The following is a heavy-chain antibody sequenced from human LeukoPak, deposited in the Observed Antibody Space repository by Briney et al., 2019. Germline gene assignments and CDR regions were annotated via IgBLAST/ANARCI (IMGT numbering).Heavy chain of an antibody. J-gene: IGHJ4*02. Sequence: GGSLRLSCAASGFTFSSYAMSWVRQAPGKGLEWVANIKQDGSEKNYVDSVKGRFIISRDNAKNSLYLQMNTLRADDTAAYYCARDGFGTGSNWGQGTLVTVSS. V-gene: IGHV3-7*03. D-gene: IGHD3-16*01. CDR2: IKQDGSEK. CDR1: GFTFSSYA. CDR3: ARDGFGTGSN.